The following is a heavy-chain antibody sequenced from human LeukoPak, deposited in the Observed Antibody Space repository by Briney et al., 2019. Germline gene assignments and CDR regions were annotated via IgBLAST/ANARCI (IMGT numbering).Heavy chain of an antibody. V-gene: IGHV1-2*02. CDR3: ARNPGSIVAAGEADY. CDR1: GYTFTGYY. Sequence: GASVKVSCKASGYTFTGYYMHWVRQAPGQGLEWMGWINPNSGGTNYAQKFQGRVTMTRDTSIGTAYMELSRLRSDDTAVYYCARNPGSIVAAGEADYWGQGTLVTVSS. CDR2: INPNSGGT. J-gene: IGHJ4*02. D-gene: IGHD6-13*01.